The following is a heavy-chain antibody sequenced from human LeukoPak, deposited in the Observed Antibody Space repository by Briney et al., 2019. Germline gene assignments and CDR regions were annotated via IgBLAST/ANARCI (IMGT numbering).Heavy chain of an antibody. V-gene: IGHV3-74*01. Sequence: GGSLRLSCAASGFNFSTYWMHWVRQAPGKGLVWVSRINSDGSSTSYADSVKGRFTISRDNAKNTLYLQMNSLRAEDTAVYYCARAAAVAGTGGFYCGQGTLVTVHS. CDR2: INSDGSST. CDR1: GFNFSTYW. D-gene: IGHD6-19*01. J-gene: IGHJ4*02. CDR3: ARAAAVAGTGGFY.